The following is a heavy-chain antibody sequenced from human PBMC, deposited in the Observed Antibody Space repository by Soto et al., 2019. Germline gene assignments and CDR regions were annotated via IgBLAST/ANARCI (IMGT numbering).Heavy chain of an antibody. CDR3: ARGEEGYSYDR. V-gene: IGHV1-46*03. CDR1: GYTFTSYY. CDR2: INPSGGST. J-gene: IGHJ5*02. Sequence: QVQLVQSGAEVKKPGASVKVSCKASGYTFTSYYMHWVRQAPGQGLEWMGIINPSGGSTSYAQKSQGXXTXTXXTSTSTVNMELSSLRSEDTAVYYCARGEEGYSYDRWGQGTLVTVSS. D-gene: IGHD5-18*01.